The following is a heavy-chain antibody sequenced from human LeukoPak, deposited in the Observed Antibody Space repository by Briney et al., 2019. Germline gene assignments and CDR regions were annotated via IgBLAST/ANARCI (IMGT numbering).Heavy chain of an antibody. D-gene: IGHD7-27*01. V-gene: IGHV3-7*03. J-gene: IGHJ4*02. CDR3: AKDYRGGVKLGLMDY. Sequence: GGSLRLSCAASGFTFSSYWMSWVRQAPGKGLEWVANIKQDGSEKYYVDSVRGRFTISRDNAKNSLYLQMNSLRADDTAVYYCAKDYRGGVKLGLMDYWGQGTLVTVSS. CDR2: IKQDGSEK. CDR1: GFTFSSYW.